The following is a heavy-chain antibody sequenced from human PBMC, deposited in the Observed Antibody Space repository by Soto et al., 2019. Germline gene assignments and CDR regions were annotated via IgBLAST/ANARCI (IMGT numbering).Heavy chain of an antibody. CDR1: GYTFTSYA. D-gene: IGHD2-2*01. Sequence: GASVKVSCKASGYTFTSYAMHWVRRAPGQRLEWMGWINAGNGNTKYSQKFQGRVTITRDTSASTAYMELSSLRSEDTAVYYCARVVPAADPAYYGMDVWGQGTTVTVSS. CDR3: ARVVPAADPAYYGMDV. J-gene: IGHJ6*02. V-gene: IGHV1-3*01. CDR2: INAGNGNT.